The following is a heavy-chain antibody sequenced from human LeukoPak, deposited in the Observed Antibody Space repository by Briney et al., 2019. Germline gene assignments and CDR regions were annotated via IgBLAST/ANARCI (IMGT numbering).Heavy chain of an antibody. CDR3: ARDARSGYYPTLDY. CDR1: GGSISSGDYY. J-gene: IGHJ4*02. V-gene: IGHV4-30-4*01. CDR2: IYYSGST. D-gene: IGHD3-22*01. Sequence: SETLSLTCTVSGGSISSGDYYWSWIRQPPEKGLEWIGYIYYSGSTYYNPSLKSRVTISVDTSKNQFSLKLSSVTAADTAVYYCARDARSGYYPTLDYWGQGTLVTVSS.